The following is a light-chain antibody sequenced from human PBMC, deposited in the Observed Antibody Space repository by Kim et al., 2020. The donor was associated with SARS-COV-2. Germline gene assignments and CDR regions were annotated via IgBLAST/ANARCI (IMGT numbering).Light chain of an antibody. V-gene: IGLV2-14*01. Sequence: ISCTRTSRSVCVYSYVYWYQQHPGKATKLMFSESSKRPAGVSNRFSGSESGSTASLTISGLQAEDEADYYCSSNTGSSTYVFGTGTKVTVL. CDR3: SSNTGSSTYV. J-gene: IGLJ1*01. CDR1: SRSVCVYSY. CDR2: ESS.